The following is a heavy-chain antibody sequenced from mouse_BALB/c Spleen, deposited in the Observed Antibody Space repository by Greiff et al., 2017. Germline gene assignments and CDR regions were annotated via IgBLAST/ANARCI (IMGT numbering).Heavy chain of an antibody. CDR3: ARDYYYGSSYPAWFAY. CDR1: GFSLTSYG. D-gene: IGHD1-1*01. V-gene: IGHV2-2*02. Sequence: VQGVESGPGLVQPSQSLSITCTVSGFSLTSYGVHWVRQSPGKGLEWLGVIWSGGSTDYNAAFISRLSISKDNSKSQVFFKMNSLQANDTAIYYCARDYYYGSSYPAWFAYWGQGTLVTVSA. CDR2: IWSGGST. J-gene: IGHJ3*01.